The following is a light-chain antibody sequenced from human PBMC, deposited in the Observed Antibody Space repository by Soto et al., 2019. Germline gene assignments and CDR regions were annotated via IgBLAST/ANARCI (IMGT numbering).Light chain of an antibody. J-gene: IGKJ4*01. CDR3: LQDYNYPLT. CDR1: QDIGND. Sequence: AIQMTQSPSSLSASVGDRVTITCRASQDIGNDLGWYQQKPGKAPKLLIYAASSLQSGVPSRLSGSGSGTDFTLTISSLQPEDFATYYCLQDYNYPLTFGGGTKVEAK. V-gene: IGKV1-6*01. CDR2: AAS.